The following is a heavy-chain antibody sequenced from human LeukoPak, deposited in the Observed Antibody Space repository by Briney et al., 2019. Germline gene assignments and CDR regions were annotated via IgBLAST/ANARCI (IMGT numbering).Heavy chain of an antibody. J-gene: IGHJ6*03. V-gene: IGHV3-21*01. CDR1: GFTFSTNS. Sequence: GGSLRLSCAASGFTFSTNSMNWVRQAPGKGLEWVSSIGISSSHTFYADSVKGRFTISRDNAENSVYLQMNSLRAEDTAVYYCAKDLTTVATPYYYYYMDVWGKETTVTVSS. D-gene: IGHD4-23*01. CDR3: AKDLTTVATPYYYYYMDV. CDR2: IGISSSHT.